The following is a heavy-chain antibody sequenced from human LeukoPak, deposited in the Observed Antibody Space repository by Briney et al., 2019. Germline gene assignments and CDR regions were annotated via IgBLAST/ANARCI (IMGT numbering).Heavy chain of an antibody. CDR2: ICSSSTYT. V-gene: IGHV3-11*06. D-gene: IGHD4-17*01. J-gene: IGHJ4*02. CDR1: GFTFSDYY. CDR3: AIYRSYGDRDY. Sequence: GGSLRLSCAASGFTFSDYYMSWIRQAPGKGLEWVSYICSSSTYTNYAASVKGRFTISRDNDTNSLYLQINSLRAEDTAVYYCAIYRSYGDRDYWGQGTLVTVSS.